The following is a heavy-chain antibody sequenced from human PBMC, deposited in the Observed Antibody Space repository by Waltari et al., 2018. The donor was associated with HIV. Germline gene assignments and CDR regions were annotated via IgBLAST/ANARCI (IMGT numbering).Heavy chain of an antibody. Sequence: QVQLQESGPGLVKPSETLSLTCTASGGPINYYYWSWIRQPPGKRLEWIGHIYYSGTTNYNPSLKSRVSISIDTSKNQFSLKLSSVIPADTAVYYCAREALRTFDPWGQGALVTVSS. J-gene: IGHJ5*02. V-gene: IGHV4-59*01. CDR3: AREALRTFDP. CDR1: GGPINYYY. CDR2: IYYSGTT.